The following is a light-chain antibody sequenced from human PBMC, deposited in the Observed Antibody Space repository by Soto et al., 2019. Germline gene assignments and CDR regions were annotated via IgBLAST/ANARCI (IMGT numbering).Light chain of an antibody. CDR3: QQSFTTSYT. J-gene: IGKJ2*01. Sequence: DIQMTQSPSSLSASVGDRVTITCRASQTIAMYVNWFQQKPGKAPKPLIYTTSSLQSGVQPRFSGSGSDTDFALTISRLQPEDSATYYCQQSFTTSYTFGRGTKLEIK. V-gene: IGKV1-39*01. CDR1: QTIAMY. CDR2: TTS.